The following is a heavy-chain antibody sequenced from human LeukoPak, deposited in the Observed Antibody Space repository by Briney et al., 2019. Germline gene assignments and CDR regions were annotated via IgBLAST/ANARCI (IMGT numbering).Heavy chain of an antibody. J-gene: IGHJ3*02. CDR2: IKQDGSEK. CDR3: ARGGLYYYDSSGYVGAFDI. CDR1: GFTFSSYW. D-gene: IGHD3-22*01. Sequence: GGSLRLSCAASGFTFSSYWMSWVRQAPGKGLEWVANIKQDGSEKYYVDSVKGRFTISRDNAKNSPYLQMNSLRAEDTAVYYCARGGLYYYDSSGYVGAFDIWGQGTMVTVSS. V-gene: IGHV3-7*05.